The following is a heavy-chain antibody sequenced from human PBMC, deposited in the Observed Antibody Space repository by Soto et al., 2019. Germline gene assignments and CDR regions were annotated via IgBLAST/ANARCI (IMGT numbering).Heavy chain of an antibody. CDR1: GGSISTDDHY. CDR2: MYHSGTT. D-gene: IGHD6-13*01. CDR3: ALLRSRWNTDY. V-gene: IGHV4-30-4*01. J-gene: IGHJ4*02. Sequence: QVQLQESGPGLVKPSQTLSLTCTVSGGSISTDDHYWSWIRQPPGKGLEWIGYMYHSGTTHYNPSLKSRLFISLDTSKNQFSLQLTSVTAADTAVYYCALLRSRWNTDYWGQGTPVTVSS.